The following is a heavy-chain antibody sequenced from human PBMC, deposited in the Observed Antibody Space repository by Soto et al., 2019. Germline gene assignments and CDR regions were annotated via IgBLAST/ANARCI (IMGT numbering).Heavy chain of an antibody. Sequence: GGSLRLSCATSGFTFSNYWMTWVRQAPGRGLEWVANISEDGSDKGYVDSVKGRFTITRDTSASTGYMQLNSLRSEDTAVYYCARDPFTLVRGVIPYLDYWGQGTLVTVPS. J-gene: IGHJ4*02. CDR3: ARDPFTLVRGVIPYLDY. D-gene: IGHD3-10*01. CDR2: ISEDGSDK. V-gene: IGHV3-7*01. CDR1: GFTFSNYW.